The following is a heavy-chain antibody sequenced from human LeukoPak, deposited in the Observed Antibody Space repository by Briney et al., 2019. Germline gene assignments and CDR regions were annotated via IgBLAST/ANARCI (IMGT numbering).Heavy chain of an antibody. CDR3: NTDSLVQNF. D-gene: IGHD1-1*01. V-gene: IGHV3-15*01. CDR1: GLSFTNAW. J-gene: IGHJ4*02. CDR2: IKNKTNSETT. Sequence: GGSLRLSCAASGLSFTNAWMSWVRQAPGKGLEWVGRIKNKTNSETTDYATSVKGRFTISRDDSKNTLYLQMNSLKTDDTAIYYCNTDSLVQNFWGQGTLVTVSS.